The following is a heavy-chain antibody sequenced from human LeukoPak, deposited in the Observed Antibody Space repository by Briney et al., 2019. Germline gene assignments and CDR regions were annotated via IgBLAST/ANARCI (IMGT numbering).Heavy chain of an antibody. CDR3: ARPGQYYDSSGYYHAGWYFDL. CDR2: IYYSGST. Sequence: PSETLSLTCTVSGGSISSYYWSWIRQPPGKGLEWIGYIYYSGSTNYNPSLKSRVTISVDTSKNQFSLKLSSVTAADTAVYYCARPGQYYDSSGYYHAGWYFDLWGRGTLVTVSS. J-gene: IGHJ2*01. CDR1: GGSISSYY. V-gene: IGHV4-59*08. D-gene: IGHD3-22*01.